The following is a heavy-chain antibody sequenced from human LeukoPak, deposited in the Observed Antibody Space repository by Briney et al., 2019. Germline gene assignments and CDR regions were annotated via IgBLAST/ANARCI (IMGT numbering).Heavy chain of an antibody. V-gene: IGHV3-30*18. J-gene: IGHJ4*02. CDR2: ISYDGSNK. D-gene: IGHD6-19*01. CDR1: GFTFSSYG. Sequence: PGGSLRLSCAASGFTFSSYGMHWVRQAPGKGLEWVAVISYDGSNKYYADSVKGRFTISRDNSKNTLYLQMNSLRAEDTAVYYCAKGFGSGWYREGTVDDWGQGTLVTVSS. CDR3: AKGFGSGWYREGTVDD.